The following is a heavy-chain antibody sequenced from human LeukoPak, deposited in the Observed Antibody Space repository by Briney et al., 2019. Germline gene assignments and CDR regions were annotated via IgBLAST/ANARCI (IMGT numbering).Heavy chain of an antibody. J-gene: IGHJ4*02. CDR2: INPGAGEK. D-gene: IGHD2-21*01. CDR1: GFSFSTYW. Sequence: GGSLRLSCAASGFSFSTYWMAWVRQAPGKGLVWVANINPGAGEKYYVDSVKGRFTIARDDAKTSLYLQMDNLRVEDTAVYSCARWGLANTIDFWGQGTLVTVSS. V-gene: IGHV3-7*01. CDR3: ARWGLANTIDF.